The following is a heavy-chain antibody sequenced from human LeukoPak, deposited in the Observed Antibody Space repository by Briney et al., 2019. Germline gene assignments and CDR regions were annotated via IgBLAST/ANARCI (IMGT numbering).Heavy chain of an antibody. D-gene: IGHD1-7*01. V-gene: IGHV6-1*01. CDR1: GDSVSSNSAA. CDR3: ARGYMGTTDY. Sequence: SQTLSLTCAISGDSVSSNSAAWNWIRQSPSRGLEWLGRTYYRSKWNKNYAASVKSRITINPDTSKNQLSLQLNSVTPEDTAVYYCARGYMGTTDYWGQGTQVIVSS. J-gene: IGHJ4*02. CDR2: TYYRSKWNK.